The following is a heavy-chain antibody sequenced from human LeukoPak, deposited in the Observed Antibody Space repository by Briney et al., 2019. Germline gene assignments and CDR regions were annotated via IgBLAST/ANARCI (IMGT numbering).Heavy chain of an antibody. D-gene: IGHD1-26*01. J-gene: IGHJ4*02. V-gene: IGHV3-30*02. CDR2: IRYDGSNK. CDR3: VTEVSGSFPT. CDR1: GFTFSSYG. Sequence: GGSLRLSCAASGFTFSSYGMHWVRQAPGKGLEWVAFIRYDGSNKYYADSVKGRFTISRDNSKNTLYLQMNSLKNEDTAVYYCVTEVSGSFPTWGQGTLVTVSS.